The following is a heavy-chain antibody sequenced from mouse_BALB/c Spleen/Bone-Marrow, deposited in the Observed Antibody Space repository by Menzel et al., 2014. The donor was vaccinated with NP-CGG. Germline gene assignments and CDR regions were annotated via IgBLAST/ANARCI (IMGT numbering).Heavy chain of an antibody. D-gene: IGHD4-1*01. J-gene: IGHJ2*01. CDR3: ATGTRDY. V-gene: IGHV5-17*02. Sequence: EVKVVESGGGLVQPGGSRKLSCAASGFTFSSFGMHWVRQAPEKGLVWVAYIGSGSSTIYYADTVKGRFTISRDNPKNTLLLQMTSLRSEDTAMYYCATGTRDYWGQGTTLTVSS. CDR1: GFTFSSFG. CDR2: IGSGSSTI.